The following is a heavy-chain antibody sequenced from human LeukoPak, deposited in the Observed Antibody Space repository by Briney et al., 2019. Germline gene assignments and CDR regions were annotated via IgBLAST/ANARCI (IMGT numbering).Heavy chain of an antibody. V-gene: IGHV1-2*02. CDR3: ARDRVGSGWPRPYYFEV. J-gene: IGHJ4*02. Sequence: GASVTVSFKASVYTLTGYYLHWVRQAPGQGLEWMGWINPNTGATHSAQKFQGRITMTRDSSISTAYMDLSRLRSDDTAVYYCARDRVGSGWPRPYYFEVWGQGTLVTVSS. D-gene: IGHD6-19*01. CDR1: VYTLTGYY. CDR2: INPNTGAT.